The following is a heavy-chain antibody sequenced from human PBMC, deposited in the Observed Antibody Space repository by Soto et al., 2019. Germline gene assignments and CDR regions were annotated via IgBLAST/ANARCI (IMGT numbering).Heavy chain of an antibody. D-gene: IGHD6-19*01. CDR2: ISYAGSNK. CDR1: GFTFSSYG. CDR3: ARGAYSSGWYFDY. Sequence: QVQLVESGGGVVQPGRSLRLSCAASGFTFSSYGMHWVRQAPGKGLEWVAVISYAGSNKYYADSVKGRFTISRDNSKNTLYLQMNSLRAEDTAVYYCARGAYSSGWYFDYWGQGTLVTVSS. V-gene: IGHV3-30*03. J-gene: IGHJ4*02.